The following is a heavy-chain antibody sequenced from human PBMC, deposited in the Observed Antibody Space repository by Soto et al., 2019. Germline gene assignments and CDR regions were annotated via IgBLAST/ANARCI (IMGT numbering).Heavy chain of an antibody. D-gene: IGHD2-15*01. CDR3: ARDQCFGGGRSCYYFDF. CDR2: ISNDGRGK. V-gene: IGHV3-30*04. J-gene: IGHJ4*02. Sequence: QVQLVESGGGVVQPGRSLRLSCAASGFTFTTYAIHWVRQAPGKGLKWVAVISNDGRGKYYADSVKGRFTISRDNSKNTLYLQMNSLRSDDTAVYYCARDQCFGGGRSCYYFDFWGQGTLVTVSS. CDR1: GFTFTTYA.